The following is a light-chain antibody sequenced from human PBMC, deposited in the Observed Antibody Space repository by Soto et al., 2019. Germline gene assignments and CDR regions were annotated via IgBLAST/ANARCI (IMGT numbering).Light chain of an antibody. CDR1: SSDVGGYNY. CDR3: FSYTTSNTRPIV. V-gene: IGLV2-14*01. J-gene: IGLJ1*01. Sequence: QSALTQPASVSGSPGQSITISCTGTSSDVGGYNYVSWYQQHPGKAPKFMIYDVSNRPSGVSNRFSGSKSGNAASLTITVLQAEDEADSYCFSYTTSNTRPIVFGTGTKLTVL. CDR2: DVS.